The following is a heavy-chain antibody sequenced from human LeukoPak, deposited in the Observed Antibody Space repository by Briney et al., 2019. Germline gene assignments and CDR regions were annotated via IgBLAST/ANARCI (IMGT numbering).Heavy chain of an antibody. CDR3: AGEDIRMDYFDY. V-gene: IGHV3-48*03. D-gene: IGHD2-15*01. CDR1: GFTFSTNE. CDR2: TIGGAVTI. J-gene: IGHJ4*02. Sequence: GGTLRFSCAASGFTFSTNELNWDAQGPGRGRKGGSYTIGGAVTIDYADPVKGRFTTYRANAKNSLYLKRISWRAEATAFCYCAGEDIRMDYFDYWGQGTLVTVSS.